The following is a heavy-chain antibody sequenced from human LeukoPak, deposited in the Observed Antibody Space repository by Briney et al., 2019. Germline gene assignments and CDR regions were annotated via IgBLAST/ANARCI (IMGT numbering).Heavy chain of an antibody. J-gene: IGHJ4*02. Sequence: ASVKVSCKASGYTFTSYGISWVRQAPGQGLEWMGWISAYNGNTNYAQKLQGRVTMTTDTSTSTAYMELRSLRSDDTAVYYCARDRHRTPVTAASCDYWGQGTLGTVSS. V-gene: IGHV1-18*01. CDR3: ARDRHRTPVTAASCDY. CDR2: ISAYNGNT. CDR1: GYTFTSYG. D-gene: IGHD4-17*01.